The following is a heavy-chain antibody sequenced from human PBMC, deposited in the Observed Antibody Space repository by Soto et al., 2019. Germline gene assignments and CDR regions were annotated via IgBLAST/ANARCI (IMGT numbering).Heavy chain of an antibody. D-gene: IGHD3-22*01. V-gene: IGHV1-69*02. CDR1: GGSFSSYS. CDR3: ARARRRDYDTNDYTAFDI. Sequence: QVQLVQSGAEVKKPGSSVKISCKASGGSFSSYSISWVRQAPGQGLEWMGRTIPLLNIANYAQKFQGRVTISADKSTNTAYMELSSLRSDDTAVFYCARARRRDYDTNDYTAFDIWGQGTMVTVSS. CDR2: TIPLLNIA. J-gene: IGHJ3*02.